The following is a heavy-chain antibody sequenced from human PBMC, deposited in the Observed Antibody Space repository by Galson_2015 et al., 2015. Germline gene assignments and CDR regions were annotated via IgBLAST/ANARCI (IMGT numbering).Heavy chain of an antibody. D-gene: IGHD6-19*01. J-gene: IGHJ4*02. CDR2: NIAYNGNT. V-gene: IGHV1-18*01. CDR3: ARGSYSIGWHLHY. Sequence: SVKFACRASGYTFTSNGFSWGRQAPGEGLEWRGWNIAYNGNTNYAQNLQGRVTMTTDTSTSTAYMELRSLRSDDTAVYYCARGSYSIGWHLHYWGQGTLVTVSS. CDR1: GYTFTSNG.